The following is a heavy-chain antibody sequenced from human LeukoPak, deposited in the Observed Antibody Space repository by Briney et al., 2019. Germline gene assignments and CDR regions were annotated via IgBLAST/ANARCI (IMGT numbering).Heavy chain of an antibody. CDR3: ARGIVVQPSANWFDP. J-gene: IGHJ5*02. V-gene: IGHV1-3*01. CDR2: INADDGNT. CDR1: GYTFTTYA. Sequence: ASVKVSCKPSGYTFTTYAIHWVRQAPGQRLEWMGLINADDGNTRYSQRFQGRVTITRDTSANTAYMELSSPRFEDTAVYYCARGIVVQPSANWFDPWGQGTPVTVSS. D-gene: IGHD2-2*01.